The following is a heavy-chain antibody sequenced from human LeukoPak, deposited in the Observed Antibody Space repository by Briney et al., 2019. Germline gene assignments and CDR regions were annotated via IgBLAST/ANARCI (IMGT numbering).Heavy chain of an antibody. CDR3: ARVGVAHYYYYYMDV. V-gene: IGHV1-69*05. CDR2: IIPIFGTA. J-gene: IGHJ6*03. D-gene: IGHD5-12*01. Sequence: ASVKVSCKASGGTFSSYAISWVRQASGQGLEWMGGIIPIFGTANYAQKFQGRVTITTDESTSTAYMELSSLRSEDTVVYYCARVGVAHYYYYYMDVWGKGTTVTVSS. CDR1: GGTFSSYA.